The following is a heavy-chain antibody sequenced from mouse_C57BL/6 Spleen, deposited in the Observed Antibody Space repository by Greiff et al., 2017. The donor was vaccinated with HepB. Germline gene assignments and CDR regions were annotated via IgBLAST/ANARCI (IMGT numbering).Heavy chain of an antibody. V-gene: IGHV1-81*01. CDR2: IYPRSGNT. Sequence: VQLQQSGAELARPGASVKLSCKASGYTFTSYGISWVKQRTGQGLEWIGEIYPRSGNTYYNEKFKGKATLTADKSSSTAYMELRSLTSEDSAVYFCAIIYDYDEAWFAYWGQGTLVTVSA. J-gene: IGHJ3*01. CDR1: GYTFTSYG. D-gene: IGHD2-4*01. CDR3: AIIYDYDEAWFAY.